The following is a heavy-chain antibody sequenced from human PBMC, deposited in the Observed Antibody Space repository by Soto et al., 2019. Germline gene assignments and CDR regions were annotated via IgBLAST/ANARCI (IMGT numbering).Heavy chain of an antibody. D-gene: IGHD4-17*01. CDR3: ARYHDFGDYGYFDY. J-gene: IGHJ4*02. Sequence: TSETLSLTCIVSGASVSSTTYYWTWVRQPPGKGLEWIGYIYYSGNTNYNSSLKSRVTISVDTSKNQFSLKLRSVAAADTAVYYCARYHDFGDYGYFDYWGQGTLVTVSS. CDR2: IYYSGNT. V-gene: IGHV4-61*01. CDR1: GASVSSTTYY.